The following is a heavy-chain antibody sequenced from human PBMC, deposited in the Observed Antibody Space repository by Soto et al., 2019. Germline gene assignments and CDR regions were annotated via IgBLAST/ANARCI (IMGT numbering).Heavy chain of an antibody. CDR1: GFTFSNYD. CDR2: ISSSSSYT. CDR3: AGRYFDWLPTGAAFDI. J-gene: IGHJ3*02. Sequence: GGSLRLSCSASGFTFSNYDMSWIRQAPGKGLEWVSYISSSSSYTNYADSVKGRFTISRDNAKNSLYLQMNSLRAEDTAVYYCAGRYFDWLPTGAAFDIWGQGTMVTVS. V-gene: IGHV3-11*03. D-gene: IGHD3-9*01.